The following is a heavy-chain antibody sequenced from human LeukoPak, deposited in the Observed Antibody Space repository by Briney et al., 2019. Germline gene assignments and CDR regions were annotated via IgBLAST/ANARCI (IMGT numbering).Heavy chain of an antibody. J-gene: IGHJ5*02. Sequence: TGGSLRLSCGASGFTFSDYYMSWIRQAPGKGLEWVSCISSSGSTIYYADSVKGRFTISRDNAKNSLYLQMNSLRAEDTAVYYCAITTDLGGLDPWGQGTLVTVSS. D-gene: IGHD1/OR15-1a*01. CDR3: AITTDLGGLDP. V-gene: IGHV3-11*04. CDR1: GFTFSDYY. CDR2: ISSSGSTI.